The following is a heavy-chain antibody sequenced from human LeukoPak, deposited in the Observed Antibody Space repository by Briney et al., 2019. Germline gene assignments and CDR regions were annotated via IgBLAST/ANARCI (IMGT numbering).Heavy chain of an antibody. V-gene: IGHV4-39*01. CDR3: ARLVRVALYYFDY. CDR2: IYYSGST. CDR1: GGSISSSSYY. Sequence: MSLETLSLTCTVSGGSISSSSYYCGWIRQPPGKGLEWNGSIYYSGSTYYNPSLNSRVTISVDSSKNQFSLKLSSVPAADTAVYYCARLVRVALYYFDYWGQGTLVTVSS. J-gene: IGHJ4*02. D-gene: IGHD2-15*01.